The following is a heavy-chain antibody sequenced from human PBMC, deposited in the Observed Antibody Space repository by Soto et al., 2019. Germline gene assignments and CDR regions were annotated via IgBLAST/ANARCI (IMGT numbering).Heavy chain of an antibody. Sequence: QVRLVQSGAEVRKTGASVKISCKASGDSVSNDYLHWVRQAPGQGFEWLGLIGPFGGATAYAQRFKGRVTVTMDKSSTTFYLELSSLRSDDTAVYYCAKGRGGKTVANFGMDVWGQGVTVTVSS. V-gene: IGHV1-46*01. CDR3: AKGRGGKTVANFGMDV. CDR1: GDSVSNDY. CDR2: IGPFGGAT. J-gene: IGHJ6*02. D-gene: IGHD3-16*01.